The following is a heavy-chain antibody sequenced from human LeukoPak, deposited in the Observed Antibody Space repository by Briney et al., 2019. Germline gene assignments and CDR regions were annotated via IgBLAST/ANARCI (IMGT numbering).Heavy chain of an antibody. CDR2: ISSSSRYI. J-gene: IGHJ5*02. V-gene: IGHV3-21*01. CDR1: GFTFSSYS. CDR3: AREELERWFDP. D-gene: IGHD1-1*01. Sequence: PGGSLRLSCAASGFTFSSYSMNWVRQAPGKGLEWVSSISSSSRYIFYADSVKGRFTISRDNAKNSLYLQMNSLRAEDTAVYYCAREELERWFDPCGEGTLVTVSS.